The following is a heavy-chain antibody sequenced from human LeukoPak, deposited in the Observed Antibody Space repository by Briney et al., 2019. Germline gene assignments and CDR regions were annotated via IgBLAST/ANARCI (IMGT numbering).Heavy chain of an antibody. J-gene: IGHJ4*02. CDR1: GLIFNSYW. Sequence: PGGTLRLSCTASGLIFNSYWMSWVRQAPGKGLEWVANIKQDGSEKYDVDSVKGRFTISRDNAKNSLYLQMNSLGAEDTAVYYCARVSPNTVTTLQYFDYWGQGTLVTVSS. D-gene: IGHD4-17*01. V-gene: IGHV3-7*01. CDR3: ARVSPNTVTTLQYFDY. CDR2: IKQDGSEK.